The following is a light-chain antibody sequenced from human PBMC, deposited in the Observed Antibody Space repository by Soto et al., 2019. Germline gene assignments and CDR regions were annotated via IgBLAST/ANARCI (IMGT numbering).Light chain of an antibody. CDR3: TSYAGSNTCV. Sequence: QSALTQPPSASGSPGQSVTISCTGTSSDVGAYKYVSWYQQYPGKAPKLMIYEVSRRPSGVPDRFSGSKSSNTASLTVSGPEDDDEADYYCTSYAGSNTCVFGRGTKLTVL. J-gene: IGLJ3*02. V-gene: IGLV2-8*01. CDR2: EVS. CDR1: SSDVGAYKY.